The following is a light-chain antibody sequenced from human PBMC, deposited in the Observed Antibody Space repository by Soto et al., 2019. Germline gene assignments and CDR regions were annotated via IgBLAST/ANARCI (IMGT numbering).Light chain of an antibody. CDR3: QHYNSYSPWT. CDR1: QSISSW. Sequence: DIQMTQSPSTLSASVGARVTITCRASQSISSWLAWYQQKPGKAPKLLIYKASSLKSGVPSRFSGSGSGTEFTLTISSLQPDDFATYYGQHYNSYSPWTFGQGTKVEIK. J-gene: IGKJ1*01. V-gene: IGKV1-5*03. CDR2: KAS.